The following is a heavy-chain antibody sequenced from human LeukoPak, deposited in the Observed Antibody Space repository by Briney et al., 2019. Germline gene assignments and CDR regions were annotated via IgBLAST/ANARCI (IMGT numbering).Heavy chain of an antibody. CDR2: ISGSGGST. CDR3: YYYDFWSGYYTEVVRKDR. D-gene: IGHD3-3*01. V-gene: IGHV3-23*01. Sequence: GGSLRLSCAASGFTFSSYAMSWVRQAPGKGLEWVSAISGSGGSTYYADSVKGRFTISRDNSKNTLYLQMNSLRAEDTAVYYCYYYDFWSGYYTEVVRKDRWGQGTLVNVSS. J-gene: IGHJ4*02. CDR1: GFTFSSYA.